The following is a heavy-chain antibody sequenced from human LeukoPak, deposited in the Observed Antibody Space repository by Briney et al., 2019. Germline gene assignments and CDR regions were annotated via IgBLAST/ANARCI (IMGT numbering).Heavy chain of an antibody. CDR2: ITGSGGGT. CDR1: GFTFSSYA. J-gene: IGHJ3*02. V-gene: IGHV3-23*01. D-gene: IGHD3-22*01. CDR3: AKDRFDYDSSGYPYDI. Sequence: PGGSLRLSCAPSGFTFSSYAMNWVRQAPGKGLEWVSSITGSGGGTYYADSVKGWFTISRDNSKNTLYLQMNSLRAEDTAVYYCAKDRFDYDSSGYPYDIWGQGTMVTVSS.